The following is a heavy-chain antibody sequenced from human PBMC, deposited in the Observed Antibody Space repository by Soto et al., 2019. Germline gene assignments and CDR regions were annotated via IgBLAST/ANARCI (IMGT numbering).Heavy chain of an antibody. Sequence: SETLSLTCTVSGDSMSKYYWSWIRQPAGKGLEWIGRIYTSGSTNYNPSLKSRVNMSIDTSNNHFSLNLKSVTAADAAVYYCARTVGAPNYFDFWCQGALGTVSS. CDR3: ARTVGAPNYFDF. J-gene: IGHJ4*02. CDR2: IYTSGST. D-gene: IGHD1-26*01. CDR1: GDSMSKYY. V-gene: IGHV4-4*07.